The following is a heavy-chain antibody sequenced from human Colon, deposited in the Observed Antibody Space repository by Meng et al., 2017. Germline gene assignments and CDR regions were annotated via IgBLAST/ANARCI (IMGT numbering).Heavy chain of an antibody. D-gene: IGHD3-10*01. CDR2: ISASGATT. V-gene: IGHV3-23*01. J-gene: IGHJ5*02. Sequence: VELWGSGECFVRPGESLRHSCAGSGFTFSNAWMRWVRQAPGKGLEWVTSISASGATTYYADSVKGRFTISRDNSKNTLDLQMNSLGAEDTAVYHCANTHGSGNNWFDPWGQGTLVTVSS. CDR1: GFTFSNAW. CDR3: ANTHGSGNNWFDP.